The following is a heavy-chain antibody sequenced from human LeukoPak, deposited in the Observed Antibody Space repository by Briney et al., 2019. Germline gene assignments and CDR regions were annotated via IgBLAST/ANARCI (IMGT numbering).Heavy chain of an antibody. J-gene: IGHJ4*02. CDR1: GFTFSSYG. CDR2: IWYDGSNK. CDR3: ARETVATEFDY. Sequence: GRSLRLSCAASGFTFSSYGMHWVRQAPGKGLEWVAVIWYDGSNKYYADSVKGRFTISRDNAKNSLYLQMNSLRAEDTAVYYCARETVATEFDYWGQGTLVTVSS. V-gene: IGHV3-33*01. D-gene: IGHD5-12*01.